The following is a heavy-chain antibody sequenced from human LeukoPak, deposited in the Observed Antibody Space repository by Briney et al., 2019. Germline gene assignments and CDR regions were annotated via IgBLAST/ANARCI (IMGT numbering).Heavy chain of an antibody. Sequence: SETLSLTCTVSGGSISRHYCSWIRQPPGKGLEWIGYVYYSGTTNYNPSLKSRVTISVDTSKNQFSLKLSSVTAADTAVYYCARATQQLLDYYYYYYMDVWGKGTTVTVSS. CDR1: GGSISRHY. CDR3: ARATQQLLDYYYYYYMDV. CDR2: VYYSGTT. D-gene: IGHD6-13*01. V-gene: IGHV4-59*11. J-gene: IGHJ6*03.